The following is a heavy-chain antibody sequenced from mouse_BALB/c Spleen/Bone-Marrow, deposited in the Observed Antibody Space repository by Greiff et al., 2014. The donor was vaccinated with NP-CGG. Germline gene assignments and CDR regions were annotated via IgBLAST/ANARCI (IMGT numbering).Heavy chain of an antibody. CDR3: TRGDYDWYFDV. CDR2: IDPSDSYT. Sequence: QVQLQQSGAELVKPGASVKMSCKASGYTFTSYWMHWVKQRPGQGLEWIGVIDPSDSYTSYNQKFKGKATLTVDTSSSTAYMQLSSLTSDDSAVYYCTRGDYDWYFDVWGAGTTVTVSS. D-gene: IGHD2-4*01. V-gene: IGHV1S127*01. CDR1: GYTFTSYW. J-gene: IGHJ1*01.